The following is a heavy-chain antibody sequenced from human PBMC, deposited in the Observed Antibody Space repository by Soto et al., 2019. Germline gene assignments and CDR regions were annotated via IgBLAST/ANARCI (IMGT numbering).Heavy chain of an antibody. CDR1: GFTFSSYW. D-gene: IGHD5-12*01. CDR3: ARYLATGWFDP. CDR2: IKQDGSEK. J-gene: IGHJ5*02. V-gene: IGHV3-7*01. Sequence: PGGSLRLSCAASGFTFSSYWMSWVRQAPGKGLEWVANIKQDGSEKYYVDSVEGRFTISRDNAKNSLYLQMNSLRAEDTAVYYCARYLATGWFDPWGQGTLVTVSS.